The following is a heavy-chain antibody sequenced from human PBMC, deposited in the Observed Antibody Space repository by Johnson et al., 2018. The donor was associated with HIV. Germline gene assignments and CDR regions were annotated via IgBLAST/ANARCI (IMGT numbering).Heavy chain of an antibody. J-gene: IGHJ3*01. CDR2: ISYDGNNK. V-gene: IGHV3-30-3*01. D-gene: IGHD6-19*01. Sequence: QVLLVESGGGLVQPGGSLRLSCAASGFTFSSYAMHWVRQAPGKGLEWVAVISYDGNNKYYADSVKGRFTISRDNSKNTLYLQMNSLRAEDTAVLYCARDDNLGVWYSVAFDLWGQGTVVTVSS. CDR1: GFTFSSYA. CDR3: ARDDNLGVWYSVAFDL.